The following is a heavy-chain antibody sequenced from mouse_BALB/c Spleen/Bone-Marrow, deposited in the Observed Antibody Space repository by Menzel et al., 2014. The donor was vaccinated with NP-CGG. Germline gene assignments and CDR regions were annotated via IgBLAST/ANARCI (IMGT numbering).Heavy chain of an antibody. D-gene: IGHD1-1*01. CDR1: GFTSSSYG. CDR2: ISGGGSYT. J-gene: IGHJ2*01. CDR3: ARQYGSSYSDY. V-gene: IGHV5-9-2*01. Sequence: EVHLVESGGGLVKPGGSLKLSCAASGFTSSSYGMSWVRQTPEKRLEWVATISGGGSYTYYPDSVKGRFTISRDNAKNNLYLQMSSLRSEDTALYYCARQYGSSYSDYWGQGTTLTVSS.